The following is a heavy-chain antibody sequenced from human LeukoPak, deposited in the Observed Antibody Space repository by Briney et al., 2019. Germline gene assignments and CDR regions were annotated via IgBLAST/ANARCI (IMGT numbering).Heavy chain of an antibody. CDR2: IYSSGST. J-gene: IGHJ4*02. CDR3: ARRSSAVTFDY. V-gene: IGHV4-59*08. CDR1: GDSISGYY. D-gene: IGHD4-17*01. Sequence: PSETLSLTCSVSGDSISGYYWIWIRRPPGRGLEWIGSIYSSGSTNYNPSLKSRVTISVDTSKNQFSLKLSSVTAADTAVYYCARRSSAVTFDYWGQGTLVTVSS.